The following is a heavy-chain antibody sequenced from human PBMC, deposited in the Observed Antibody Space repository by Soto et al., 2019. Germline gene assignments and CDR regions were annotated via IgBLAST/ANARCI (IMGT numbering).Heavy chain of an antibody. Sequence: EVQLLVSGGGSVQPGGSLRLSCAASGFSFSNYAMSWVRQAPGTGLEWVSAIDSGGGSTYYAASVKGRFSISRDNSMNTRYLQMNSLRAEDTAIYYCTKEHSNYPDNWFDPWGQGTLVTVSS. J-gene: IGHJ5*02. CDR2: IDSGGGST. D-gene: IGHD4-4*01. V-gene: IGHV3-23*01. CDR1: GFSFSNYA. CDR3: TKEHSNYPDNWFDP.